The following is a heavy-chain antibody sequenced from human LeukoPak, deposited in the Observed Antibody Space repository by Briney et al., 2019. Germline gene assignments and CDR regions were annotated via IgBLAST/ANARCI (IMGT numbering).Heavy chain of an antibody. CDR2: ISYDGSNK. CDR1: GFTFSSYA. Sequence: GGSLRLSCAASGFTFSSYAMHWVRQAPGKGLEWVAVISYDGSNKYYADSVKGRFTISRDNSKNTLYLQMNSLRGEDTAVYYCARGYNWKGNWFDPWGQGTLVTVSS. J-gene: IGHJ5*02. D-gene: IGHD1-1*01. V-gene: IGHV3-30-3*01. CDR3: ARGYNWKGNWFDP.